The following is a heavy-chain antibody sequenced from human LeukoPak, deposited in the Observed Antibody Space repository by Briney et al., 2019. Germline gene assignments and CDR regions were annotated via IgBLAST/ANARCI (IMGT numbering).Heavy chain of an antibody. CDR3: ARTDKRINYGMDV. D-gene: IGHD3-10*01. Sequence: SETLSLTCAVYGGSFSGYYWSWIRQPPGKGLEWIGEINHSGSTNYNPSLKSRVTISVDTSKNQFSLKLSSVTAADTAVYYCARTDKRINYGMDVWGQETTVTVSS. V-gene: IGHV4-34*01. CDR2: INHSGST. J-gene: IGHJ6*02. CDR1: GGSFSGYY.